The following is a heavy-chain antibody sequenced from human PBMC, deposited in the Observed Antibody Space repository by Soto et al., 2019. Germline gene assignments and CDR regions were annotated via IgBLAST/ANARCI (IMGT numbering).Heavy chain of an antibody. CDR2: IIPIFGTA. V-gene: IGHV1-69*06. CDR3: ARDPSVSYYYDSSGLFFDY. D-gene: IGHD3-22*01. J-gene: IGHJ4*02. Sequence: SVKVSCKASGDTFSSYAISWVRQAPGQGLEWMGGIIPIFGTANYAQKFQGRVTITADKSTSTAYMELSSLRSEDTAVYYCARDPSVSYYYDSSGLFFDYWGQGTLVTVSS. CDR1: GDTFSSYA.